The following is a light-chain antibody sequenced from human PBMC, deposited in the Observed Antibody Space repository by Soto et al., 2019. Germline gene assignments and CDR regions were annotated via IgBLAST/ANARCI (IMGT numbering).Light chain of an antibody. Sequence: DIQMNQAASTLSAYVGDRATIPCRASQTVSSWLTWYQQTPGRAPKLLIYKASTLESEVPSRFSGSGSGTEFTLTISSLQPDDFATYYCQHYNRSPWTSCQGTTLDIK. CDR1: QTVSSW. CDR2: KAS. J-gene: IGKJ1*01. CDR3: QHYNRSPWT. V-gene: IGKV1-5*03.